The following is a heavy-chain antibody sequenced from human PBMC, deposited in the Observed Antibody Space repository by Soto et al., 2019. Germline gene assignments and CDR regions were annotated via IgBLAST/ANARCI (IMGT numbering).Heavy chain of an antibody. J-gene: IGHJ4*02. CDR2: FDPEDGGT. CDR1: GYTLTELS. Sequence: GASVKVSCKVSGYTLTELSMHWVRQAPGKGLEWMGGFDPEDGGTIYAQKFQGRVTMTEDTSTDTAYMELSSLRSEDTVVYYCAKSLGLLGAYDYWGQGTLVTVSS. V-gene: IGHV1-24*01. CDR3: AKSLGLLGAYDY. D-gene: IGHD3-10*01.